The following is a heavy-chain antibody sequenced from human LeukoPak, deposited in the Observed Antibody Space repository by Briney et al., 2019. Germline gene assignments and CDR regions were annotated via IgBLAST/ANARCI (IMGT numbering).Heavy chain of an antibody. CDR2: INQAGSDK. CDR1: GFTFNGYW. D-gene: IGHD6-19*01. Sequence: GGSLRLSCAASGFTFNGYWMSWVRQAPGKGLEWVSDINQAGSDKYYAGSVKGRFTISRDNAKNSLYLQMNSLRAEDTAVYFCARYNSAWKTDDYWGQGTLVTVSS. J-gene: IGHJ4*02. V-gene: IGHV3-7*03. CDR3: ARYNSAWKTDDY.